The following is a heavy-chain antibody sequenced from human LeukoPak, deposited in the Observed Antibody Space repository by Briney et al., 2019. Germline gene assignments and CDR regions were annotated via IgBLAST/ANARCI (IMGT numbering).Heavy chain of an antibody. CDR2: INHSGST. Sequence: KSSETLSLTCAVYGVSFSGYYWSWIRQPPGKGLEWIGEINHSGSTNYNPSLKSRVTISVDTSKNQFSLKLSSVTAADTAVYYCARGQGYYDFWSGSTDEYYFDYWGQGTLVTVSS. D-gene: IGHD3-3*01. V-gene: IGHV4-34*01. CDR1: GVSFSGYY. CDR3: ARGQGYYDFWSGSTDEYYFDY. J-gene: IGHJ4*02.